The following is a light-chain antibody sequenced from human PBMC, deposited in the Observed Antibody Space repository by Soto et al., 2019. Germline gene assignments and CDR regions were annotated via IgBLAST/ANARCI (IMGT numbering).Light chain of an antibody. V-gene: IGLV2-14*01. CDR2: EVS. J-gene: IGLJ2*01. CDR3: SSSTSSDTLL. Sequence: QSALTQPASVSGSPGQSITISCTGTSSDVGGYNYVSWYQQHPGKAPKLMIYEVSNRPSGVSNRFSDSKSGNTASLTISGLQAEDEADYYCSSSTSSDTLLFGGGTKLTVL. CDR1: SSDVGGYNY.